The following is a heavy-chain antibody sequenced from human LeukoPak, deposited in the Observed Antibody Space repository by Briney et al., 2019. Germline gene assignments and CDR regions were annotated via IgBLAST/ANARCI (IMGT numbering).Heavy chain of an antibody. CDR1: GGTFSSYA. V-gene: IGHV1-69*04. D-gene: IGHD2-2*01. Sequence: GASVKVSCKASGGTFSSYAISWVRQAPGQGLEWMGRIIPIFGIANYAQKSQGRVTITADKSTSTAYMELSSLRSEDTAVYYCARVYCSSTSCYETRFDPWGQGALVTVSS. CDR2: IIPIFGIA. CDR3: ARVYCSSTSCYETRFDP. J-gene: IGHJ5*02.